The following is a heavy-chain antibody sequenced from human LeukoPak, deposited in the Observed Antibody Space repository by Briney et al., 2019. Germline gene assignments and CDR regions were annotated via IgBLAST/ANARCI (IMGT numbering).Heavy chain of an antibody. J-gene: IGHJ4*02. CDR3: ARDWITYSTRWYLSAFDY. V-gene: IGHV3-7*01. CDR2: IKQDESEK. Sequence: QTGGSLRLSCAASGFTFSSYWMSWVRQAPGKGLEWVANIKQDESEKYYVDSVKGRFTISRDNAKNSLYLQMNSLRAEDTAIYYCARDWITYSTRWYLSAFDYWGQGTLVTVSS. CDR1: GFTFSSYW. D-gene: IGHD6-13*01.